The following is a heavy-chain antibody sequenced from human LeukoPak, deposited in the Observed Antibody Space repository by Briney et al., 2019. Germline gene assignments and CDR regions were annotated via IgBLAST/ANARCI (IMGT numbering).Heavy chain of an antibody. Sequence: PSETLSLTCTVSGGSISSGSYYWSWIRQPAGKGLEWIGRIYTSGSTNYNPSLKSRVTISVDTSKNQFSLKLSSVTAADTAVYYCARVSNGGNEQLRFDYWGQGTLVTVSS. CDR2: IYTSGST. CDR3: ARVSNGGNEQLRFDY. CDR1: GGSISSGSYY. D-gene: IGHD3-16*01. V-gene: IGHV4-61*02. J-gene: IGHJ4*02.